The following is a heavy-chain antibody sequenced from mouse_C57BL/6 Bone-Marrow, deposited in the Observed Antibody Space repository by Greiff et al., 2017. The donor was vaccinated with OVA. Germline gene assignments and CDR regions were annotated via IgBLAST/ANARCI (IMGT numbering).Heavy chain of an antibody. V-gene: IGHV1-50*01. Sequence: QVQLQQPGAELVKPGASVKLSCKASGYTFTSYWMQWVKQRPGQGLEWIGEIDPSDSYTNYNQKFKGKATLTVDTSSSTAYMQLSSLTSEDSAVYYCAREEIRATVVAIDYWGQGTTLTVSS. CDR2: IDPSDSYT. D-gene: IGHD1-1*01. J-gene: IGHJ2*01. CDR3: AREEIRATVVAIDY. CDR1: GYTFTSYW.